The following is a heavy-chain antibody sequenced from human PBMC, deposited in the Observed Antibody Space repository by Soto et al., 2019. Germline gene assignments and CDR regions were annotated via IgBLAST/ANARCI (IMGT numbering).Heavy chain of an antibody. D-gene: IGHD2-2*01. CDR1: GDSVSSNSAA. J-gene: IGHJ6*02. CDR3: ARGHYGDCSSTSCYSGGYYYYYGMDV. V-gene: IGHV6-1*01. Sequence: PSQTLSLTCAISGDSVSSNSAAWNWIRQSPSRGLEWLGRTYYRSKWYNDYAVSVKSRITINPDTSKNQFSLQLNSVTPEDTAVYYCARGHYGDCSSTSCYSGGYYYYYGMDVWGQGTTVTVSS. CDR2: TYYRSKWYN.